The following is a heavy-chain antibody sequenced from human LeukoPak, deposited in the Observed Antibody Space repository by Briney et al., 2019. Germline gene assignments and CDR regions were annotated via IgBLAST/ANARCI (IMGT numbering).Heavy chain of an antibody. CDR3: AREPRSTSCFDY. CDR1: GYPFTSYY. CDR2: INPSGGST. J-gene: IGHJ4*02. D-gene: IGHD2-2*01. Sequence: ASVKVSCKASGYPFTSYYMHWVRQAPGQGLEWMGIINPSGGSTSYAQKFQGRVTMTRDTSTSTAYMELSSLRSEDTAVYYCAREPRSTSCFDYWGQGTLVTVSS. V-gene: IGHV1-46*01.